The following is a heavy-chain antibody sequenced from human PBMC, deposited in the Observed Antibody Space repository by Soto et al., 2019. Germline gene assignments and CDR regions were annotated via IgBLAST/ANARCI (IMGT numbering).Heavy chain of an antibody. CDR1: GFTFSSYG. CDR3: AKGLSAGRSQWFGP. D-gene: IGHD1-26*01. Sequence: GGSLRLSCAASGFTFSSYGMHWVRQAPGKGLEWVAVISYDGSNKYYADSVKGRFTISRDNSKNTLYLQMNSLRAEDTAVYYCAKGLSAGRSQWFGPWGQGTLISVSA. J-gene: IGHJ5*02. CDR2: ISYDGSNK. V-gene: IGHV3-30*18.